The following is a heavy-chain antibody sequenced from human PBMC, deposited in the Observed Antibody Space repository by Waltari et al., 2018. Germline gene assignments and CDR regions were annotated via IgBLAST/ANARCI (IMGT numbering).Heavy chain of an antibody. J-gene: IGHJ4*02. CDR1: GFTLSGYW. CDR3: ARAIGGDDCMF. Sequence: EVQLVESGGGLVQPGGSLRLSCAASGFTLSGYWMSWVRQAPGKGLEWVANIKQDGSQKYYVDSVKGRFTISRDNTANSVYLQMNSLRAEDTAVYYCARAIGGDDCMFGGQGTLVTVSS. D-gene: IGHD3-10*02. CDR2: IKQDGSQK. V-gene: IGHV3-7*01.